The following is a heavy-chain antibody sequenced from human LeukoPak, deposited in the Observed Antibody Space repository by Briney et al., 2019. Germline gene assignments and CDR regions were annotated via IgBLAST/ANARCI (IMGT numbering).Heavy chain of an antibody. D-gene: IGHD3-10*01. CDR3: ARPPFYYSGSERGFDI. V-gene: IGHV5-51*01. CDR2: IYPGDSDT. Sequence: GESLKISCKGSGYSFTSYWIGWVRQMPGKGLEWMGIIYPGDSDTRYSPSFQGQVTISADKSISTAYLQWSSLKASDTAMYFCARPPFYYSGSERGFDIWGQGTMVTVSS. J-gene: IGHJ3*02. CDR1: GYSFTSYW.